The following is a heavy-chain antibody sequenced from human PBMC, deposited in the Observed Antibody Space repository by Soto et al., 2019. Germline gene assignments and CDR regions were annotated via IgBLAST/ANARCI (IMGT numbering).Heavy chain of an antibody. D-gene: IGHD3-22*01. V-gene: IGHV3-48*03. J-gene: IGHJ4*02. CDR2: ISSSGSTI. Sequence: GSLRLSCAASGFTFSSYEMNWVRQAPGKGLEWVSYISSSGSTIYYADSVKGRFTISRDNAKNSLYLQMNSLRAEDTAVYYCARGQLLSLYYYDSSGYYYYWGQGTLVTVSS. CDR1: GFTFSSYE. CDR3: ARGQLLSLYYYDSSGYYYY.